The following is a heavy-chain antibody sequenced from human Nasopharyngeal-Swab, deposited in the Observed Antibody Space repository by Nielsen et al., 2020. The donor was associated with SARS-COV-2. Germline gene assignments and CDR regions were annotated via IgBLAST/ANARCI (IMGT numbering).Heavy chain of an antibody. CDR3: AIGGDTAMVVDAFDI. CDR2: IYYSGST. CDR1: GGPISSYY. Sequence: GSLRLSCTVSGGPISSYYWSWIRQPPGKGLEWIGYIYYSGSTNYNPSLKSRVTISVDTSKNQFSLKLSSVTAADTAVYYCAIGGDTAMVVDAFDIWGQGTMVTVSS. V-gene: IGHV4-59*01. J-gene: IGHJ3*02. D-gene: IGHD5-18*01.